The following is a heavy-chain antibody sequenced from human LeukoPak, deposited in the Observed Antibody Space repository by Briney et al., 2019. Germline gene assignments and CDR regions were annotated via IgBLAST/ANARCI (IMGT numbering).Heavy chain of an antibody. J-gene: IGHJ4*02. D-gene: IGHD1-26*01. V-gene: IGHV3-23*01. CDR1: GFTFISSG. Sequence: HPGRSLRPSCSASGFTFISSGMSWVRQPPGKGLDWVATISGGGDSTHYVDSVKGRFTISRDNSTNTLYLQMHRLRAEDTAIYYCSRTSWDLRQDYTVSNYYDHWGEGTQVIVSS. CDR3: SRTSWDLRQDYTVSNYYDH. CDR2: ISGGGDST.